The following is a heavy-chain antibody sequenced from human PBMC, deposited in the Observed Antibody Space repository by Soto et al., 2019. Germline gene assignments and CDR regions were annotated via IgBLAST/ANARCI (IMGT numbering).Heavy chain of an antibody. V-gene: IGHV1-2*02. CDR2: INPNGGVT. D-gene: IGHD2-15*01. Sequence: ASVKVSCKSSGDSFNDYYIHWVRQAPGQGFEWMGWINPNGGVTKYAQKFQGRVSMTRDTSTSTVYMELSRLRSEDTAVYYCARAASYYFDSWGQGTLVTVSS. CDR3: ARAASYYFDS. J-gene: IGHJ4*02. CDR1: GDSFNDYY.